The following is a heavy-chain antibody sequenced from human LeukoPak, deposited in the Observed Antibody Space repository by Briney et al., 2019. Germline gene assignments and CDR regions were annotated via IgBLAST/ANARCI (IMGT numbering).Heavy chain of an antibody. CDR2: INAGNGNT. J-gene: IGHJ4*02. Sequence: ASVKVSCKASGYTFTRYAMHWVRQAPGQRLEWMGWINAGNGNTKYSQKFQGRVTFTRDTSASTAYMELSSLRSGDTAVYYCGTPPDRLLWFGEPPVYWGQGTLVTVSS. V-gene: IGHV1-3*01. CDR3: GTPPDRLLWFGEPPVY. CDR1: GYTFTRYA. D-gene: IGHD3-10*01.